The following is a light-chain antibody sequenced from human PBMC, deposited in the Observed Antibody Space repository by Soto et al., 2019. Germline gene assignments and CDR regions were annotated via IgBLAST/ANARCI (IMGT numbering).Light chain of an antibody. CDR2: DVR. J-gene: IGLJ1*01. CDR1: SNDVGGYNY. CDR3: SAYTSSSTPYV. V-gene: IGLV2-14*01. Sequence: QSALTQAASVSGSPGQSITISCTGTSNDVGGYNYVSWYQQHPDTAPKLIIYDVRYRPSGVSDRFSGSKSGNTASLTISGLQAEDEADYYGSAYTSSSTPYVFGSGTKVTVL.